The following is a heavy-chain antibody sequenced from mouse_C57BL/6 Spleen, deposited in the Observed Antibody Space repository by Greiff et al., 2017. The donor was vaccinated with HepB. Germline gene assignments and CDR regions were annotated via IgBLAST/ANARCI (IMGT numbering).Heavy chain of an antibody. D-gene: IGHD1-1*01. CDR2: ISSGGSYT. Sequence: EVQLVESGGDLVKPGGSLKLSCAASGFTFSSYGMSWVRQTPDKRLEWVATISSGGSYTYYPDSVKGRFTIARDNAKNTLYLQMSSLKSEDTAMYYCARLGYYYGSSDYAMDYWGQGTSVTVSS. CDR1: GFTFSSYG. CDR3: ARLGYYYGSSDYAMDY. J-gene: IGHJ4*01. V-gene: IGHV5-6*01.